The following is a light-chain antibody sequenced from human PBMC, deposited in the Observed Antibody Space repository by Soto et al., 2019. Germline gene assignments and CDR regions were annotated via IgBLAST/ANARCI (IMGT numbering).Light chain of an antibody. V-gene: IGKV3-15*01. CDR2: DAS. CDR1: QSVSSN. J-gene: IGKJ5*01. CDR3: QQYHNWPIT. Sequence: GMPQSPATLSVSPGESATLSCRASQSVSSNLAWHQQKPGQAPRILMYDASTRATGISARFSGSGSGTEFTLTISSLQSEDFAVYYCQQYHNWPITFGQGTRLEIK.